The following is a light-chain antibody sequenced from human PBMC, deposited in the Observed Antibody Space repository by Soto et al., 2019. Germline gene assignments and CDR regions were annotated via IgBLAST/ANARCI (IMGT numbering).Light chain of an antibody. CDR2: GAS. V-gene: IGKV3-15*01. CDR3: QQHINWPLT. Sequence: EIVMTQSPATLSVSPGEGATLSCRASQSVSDKVAWYQQKPGQAPRLLIYGASTRATGIPARFSGSGSGADFTLTISSLEPEDFALYYCQQHINWPLTFGGGTKVDIK. CDR1: QSVSDK. J-gene: IGKJ4*01.